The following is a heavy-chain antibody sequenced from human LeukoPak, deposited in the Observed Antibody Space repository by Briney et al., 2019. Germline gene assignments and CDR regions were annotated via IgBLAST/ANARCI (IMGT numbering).Heavy chain of an antibody. CDR3: SRDEAMTTVGVEFDP. CDR1: GFTFGDYA. CDR2: IRNKAYGGTT. J-gene: IGHJ5*02. D-gene: IGHD3-16*01. V-gene: IGHV3-49*03. Sequence: GGSLRLSCAASGFTFGDYAMGWFRQALGKGLEWVGSIRNKAYGGTTDYAASVKGRFTISRDDSKSIAYLQMNSLKTEDTAMYYCSRDEAMTTVGVEFDPWGQGTLVTVSS.